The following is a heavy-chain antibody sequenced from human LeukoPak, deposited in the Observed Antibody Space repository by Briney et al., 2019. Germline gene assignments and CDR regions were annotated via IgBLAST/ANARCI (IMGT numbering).Heavy chain of an antibody. J-gene: IGHJ4*02. V-gene: IGHV3-74*01. CDR3: ARGLLTNYPDY. D-gene: IGHD2-8*01. CDR2: INGDGSST. CDR1: GFTFSSSA. Sequence: GGSLRLSCAASGFTFSSSAMSWVRQAPGKGLVLVSRINGDGSSTSYADSVKGRFTISRDNARNTLYLQMNSLSAEDTAVYYCARGLLTNYPDYWGQGTLVTVSS.